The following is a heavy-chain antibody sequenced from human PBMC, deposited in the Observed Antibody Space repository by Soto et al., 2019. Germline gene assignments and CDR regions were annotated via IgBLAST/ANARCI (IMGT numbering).Heavy chain of an antibody. D-gene: IGHD4-17*01. CDR1: GGSVSSTNW. CDR2: IYHTGST. CDR3: ARRYGGSFDY. J-gene: IGHJ4*02. Sequence: SETLSLTCAVSGGSVSSTNWWSWVRQSPGKELEWIGDIYHTGSTNYNPSLRGRVTISVDKSNNQFSLKLSSVTAADTAVYYCARRYGGSFDYWGQGTLVTVS. V-gene: IGHV4-4*02.